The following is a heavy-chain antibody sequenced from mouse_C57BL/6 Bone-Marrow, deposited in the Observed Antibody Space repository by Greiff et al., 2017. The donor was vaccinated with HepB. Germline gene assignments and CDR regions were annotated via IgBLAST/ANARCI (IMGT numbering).Heavy chain of an antibody. CDR3: ARRQLRLYYVDY. J-gene: IGHJ2*01. Sequence: VQLQQPGAELVKPGASVKMSCKASGYTFTSYWITWVKQRPGQGLEWIGDIYPGSGSTNYNEKFKSKATLTVDTSSSTAYMQLSSLTSEDSAVYYCARRQLRLYYVDYWGQGTTLTVSS. V-gene: IGHV1-55*01. CDR1: GYTFTSYW. CDR2: IYPGSGST. D-gene: IGHD3-2*02.